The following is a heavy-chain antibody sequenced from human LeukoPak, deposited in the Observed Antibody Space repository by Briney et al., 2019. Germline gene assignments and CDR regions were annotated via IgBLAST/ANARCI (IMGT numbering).Heavy chain of an antibody. V-gene: IGHV4-59*01. CDR2: IYYSGST. Sequence: PSETLSLTCTLSGGSLSSYYWSWIRHPPGKGLEWIGYIYYSGSTNYNPSLKNRVTISVDTSKNQFSLKLSSVTAADTAVYYCARFACSSTSCYSVWFDPWGQGTLVTVSS. CDR3: ARFACSSTSCYSVWFDP. CDR1: GGSLSSYY. J-gene: IGHJ5*02. D-gene: IGHD2-2*01.